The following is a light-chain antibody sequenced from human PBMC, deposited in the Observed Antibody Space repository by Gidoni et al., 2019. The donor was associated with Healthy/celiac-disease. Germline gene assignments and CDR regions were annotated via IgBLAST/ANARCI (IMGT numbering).Light chain of an antibody. CDR3: QQSYCTPRA. CDR2: AAS. Sequence: DSQMTQSPSSLSASVGDRVTITCRASQSISSYLNWYQQQPGKAPKLLLYAASSLQRGVPSRFSGGGSATAFTLPIISLQPADFATSYCQQSYCTPRAFGGGTKVEIK. V-gene: IGKV1-39*01. J-gene: IGKJ4*02. CDR1: QSISSY.